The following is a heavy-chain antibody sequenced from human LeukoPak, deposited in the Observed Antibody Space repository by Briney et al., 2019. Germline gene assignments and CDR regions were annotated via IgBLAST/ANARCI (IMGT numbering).Heavy chain of an antibody. Sequence: SETLSLTCTVSGGSISSSSLYWGWIRQPPGKGLEWIGSIYYSGRTYYNPSLKSRVTISVDTSKNQFSLKLSSVTAADTAVYYCARLMARVAVAENYWGQGTLVTVSS. CDR3: ARLMARVAVAENY. CDR2: IYYSGRT. J-gene: IGHJ4*02. CDR1: GGSISSSSLY. V-gene: IGHV4-39*07. D-gene: IGHD6-19*01.